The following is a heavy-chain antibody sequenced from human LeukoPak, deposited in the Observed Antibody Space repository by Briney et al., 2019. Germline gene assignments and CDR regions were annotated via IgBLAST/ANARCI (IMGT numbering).Heavy chain of an antibody. D-gene: IGHD3-10*01. CDR1: GGSISSSSYY. Sequence: PSETLSLTCTVSGGSISSSSYYWGWIRQPPGRGLEWIGSIYYSGSTYYNPSLKSRVTISVDTSKNQFSLKLSSVTAADTAVYYCARGARGDPTNWFDPWGQGTLVTVSS. V-gene: IGHV4-39*07. CDR3: ARGARGDPTNWFDP. J-gene: IGHJ5*02. CDR2: IYYSGST.